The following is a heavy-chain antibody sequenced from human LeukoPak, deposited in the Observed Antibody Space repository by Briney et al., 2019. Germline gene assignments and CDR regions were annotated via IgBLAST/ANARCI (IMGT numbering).Heavy chain of an antibody. Sequence: SETLSLTCTVSGGSISSSSYYWSWLRQPPGKGLEWIGEINHSGSTNYNPSLKSRVTISVDTSKNQFSLRLSSVTAADTAFYYCARRGGFFDFWGQGTLVTVSS. CDR3: ARRGGFFDF. V-gene: IGHV4-39*07. CDR2: INHSGST. D-gene: IGHD3-16*01. J-gene: IGHJ4*02. CDR1: GGSISSSSYY.